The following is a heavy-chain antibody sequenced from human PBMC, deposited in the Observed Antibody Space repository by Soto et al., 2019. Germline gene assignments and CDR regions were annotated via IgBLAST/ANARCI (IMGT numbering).Heavy chain of an antibody. CDR2: ISGSGGST. CDR1: GFTFSSYA. J-gene: IGHJ4*02. Sequence: EVQLLESGGGWVQPGGSLRLSCAASGFTFSSYAMSWVRQAPGKGLEWVSAISGSGGSTYYADSVKGRFTISRDNSKNTLYLQMNSLRAEDTAVYYCAKGMEAIGYQEDYWGQGTLVTVSS. CDR3: AKGMEAIGYQEDY. D-gene: IGHD2-2*01. V-gene: IGHV3-23*01.